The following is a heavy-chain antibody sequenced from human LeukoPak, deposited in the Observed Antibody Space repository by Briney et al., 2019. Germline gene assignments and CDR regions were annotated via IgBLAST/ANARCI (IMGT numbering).Heavy chain of an antibody. V-gene: IGHV1-18*01. D-gene: IGHD3-22*01. CDR2: ISAYNGNT. J-gene: IGHJ4*02. CDR3: ARGTQYYYDSSGYPGGY. Sequence: ASVKVSCKASGYTFTSYGISWVRQAPGQGVEWMGWISAYNGNTNYAQKLQGRVTMTPHTSTSTPYMELRSLRSDDTAVYYCARGTQYYYDSSGYPGGYWGQGTLVTVSS. CDR1: GYTFTSYG.